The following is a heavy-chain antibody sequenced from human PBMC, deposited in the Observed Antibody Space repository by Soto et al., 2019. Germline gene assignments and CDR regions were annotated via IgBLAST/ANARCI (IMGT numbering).Heavy chain of an antibody. Sequence: NPSETQSVTCTVSGGSISSGGYYWSWIRQHPGKCLEWIAYNYYSEGTYCNPSIKDRVTISVDTSKNQSSLKLSSVTAADTAVYYCAREMSLRCQFQANRFDPWGKGTLVTVSS. V-gene: IGHV4-31*03. CDR2: NYYSEGT. J-gene: IGHJ5*02. CDR3: AREMSLRCQFQANRFDP. CDR1: GGSISSGGYY. D-gene: IGHD4-17*01.